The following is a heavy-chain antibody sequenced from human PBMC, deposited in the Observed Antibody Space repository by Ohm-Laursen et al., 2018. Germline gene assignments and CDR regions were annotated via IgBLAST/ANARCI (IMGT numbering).Heavy chain of an antibody. Sequence: GTLSLTCTVSGGSISTYYWSWIRQPPEKGLEWIGYIYYSGSNNYNPSLRSRVTISVDTSKKQVSLKLTSVTAADTAVYYCARGRGYSYDYFTYWGQGTLVTVSS. V-gene: IGHV4-59*01. CDR3: ARGRGYSYDYFTY. D-gene: IGHD5-18*01. J-gene: IGHJ4*02. CDR2: IYYSGSN. CDR1: GGSISTYY.